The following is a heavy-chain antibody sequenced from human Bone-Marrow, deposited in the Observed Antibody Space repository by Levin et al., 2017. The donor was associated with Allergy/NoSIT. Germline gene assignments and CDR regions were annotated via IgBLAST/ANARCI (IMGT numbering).Heavy chain of an antibody. CDR1: GFTFNTSA. Sequence: HPGGSLRLSCVAAGFTFNTSALTWVRQAPGRGLEWLSGISASGGSTFHADSVKGRFTISRDNSKNTLYLQMNSLRVEDTAVYFCARAKYSGGRYCDFWGQGTLVTVSA. J-gene: IGHJ4*02. V-gene: IGHV3-23*01. CDR2: ISASGGST. CDR3: ARAKYSGGRYCDF. D-gene: IGHD6-19*01.